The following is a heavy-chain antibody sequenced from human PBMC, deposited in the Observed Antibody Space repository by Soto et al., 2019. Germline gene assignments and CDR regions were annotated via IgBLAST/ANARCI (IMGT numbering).Heavy chain of an antibody. CDR1: GGSFSGYY. CDR3: ANKGYFDWSNWFDS. V-gene: IGHV4-34*01. Sequence: SETLSLTCAVYGGSFSGYYWSWIRQPPGKGLEWIGEINHSGSTNYNPSLKSRVTISVDTSKNQFSLKLSSVTAADTAVYYCANKGYFDWSNWFDSWGQGTLVTVSS. D-gene: IGHD3-9*01. J-gene: IGHJ5*01. CDR2: INHSGST.